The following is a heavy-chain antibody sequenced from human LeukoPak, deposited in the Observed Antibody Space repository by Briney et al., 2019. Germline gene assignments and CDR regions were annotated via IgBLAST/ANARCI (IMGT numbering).Heavy chain of an antibody. Sequence: GSSVKVSCKASGGTFSNYAISWVRQAPGRGLEWMGGIIPIFGTADYAQKFQGRVTITADESTSTAYMELSSLKSEDTAVYYCARTYDLWTGYYFDYWGQGTLVTVSS. J-gene: IGHJ4*02. CDR1: GGTFSNYA. V-gene: IGHV1-69*01. CDR2: IIPIFGTA. CDR3: ARTYDLWTGYYFDY. D-gene: IGHD3-3*01.